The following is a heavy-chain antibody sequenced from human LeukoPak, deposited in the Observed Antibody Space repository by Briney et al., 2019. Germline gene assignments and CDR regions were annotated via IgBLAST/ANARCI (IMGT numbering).Heavy chain of an antibody. Sequence: GASVKVSCKASGYTFTSYVISWVRQAPGQGLEWIGWISTYNGNTNYAQKSQGRVTMTIDTSTSPTYMKLSSLRTDGTAVYYCARDPEWFGELSLDYWGQGTLVTVSS. D-gene: IGHD3-10*01. CDR3: ARDPEWFGELSLDY. CDR1: GYTFTSYV. CDR2: ISTYNGNT. J-gene: IGHJ4*02. V-gene: IGHV1-18*01.